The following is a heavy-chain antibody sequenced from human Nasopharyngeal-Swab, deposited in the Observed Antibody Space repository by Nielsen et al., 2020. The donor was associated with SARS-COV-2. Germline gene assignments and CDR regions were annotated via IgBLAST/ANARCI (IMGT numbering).Heavy chain of an antibody. CDR1: GFTFSSYW. D-gene: IGHD2-2*01. CDR3: ARDRWGYCSSTSCYGGQGLFDY. Sequence: GGSLCLSCAASGFTFSSYWMSWVRQAPGKGLEWVANIKQDGSEKYYVDSVKGRFTISRDNAKNSLYLQMNSLRAEDTAVYYCARDRWGYCSSTSCYGGQGLFDYWGQGTLVTVSS. J-gene: IGHJ4*02. CDR2: IKQDGSEK. V-gene: IGHV3-7*01.